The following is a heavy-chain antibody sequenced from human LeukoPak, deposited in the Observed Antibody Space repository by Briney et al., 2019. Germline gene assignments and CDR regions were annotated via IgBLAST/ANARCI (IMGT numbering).Heavy chain of an antibody. CDR1: GYTFTGYY. V-gene: IGHV1-2*06. J-gene: IGHJ3*02. CDR3: ARHDYGDPHAFDI. D-gene: IGHD4-17*01. CDR2: INPNSGGT. Sequence: ASVKVSCKASGYTFTGYYMHWVRQAPGQGLEWMGRINPNSGGTNYAQKFQGRVTMTRDTSISTAYMELSRLRSDDTAVYYCARHDYGDPHAFDIWGQGTMVTVSS.